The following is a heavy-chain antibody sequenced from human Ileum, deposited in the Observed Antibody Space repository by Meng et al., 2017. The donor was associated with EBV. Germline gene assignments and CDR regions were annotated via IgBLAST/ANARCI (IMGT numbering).Heavy chain of an antibody. D-gene: IGHD5/OR15-5a*01. CDR3: AKEEVSRRFDY. V-gene: IGHV3-30*18. CDR1: GFTFSDYG. Sequence: QLVGSGGGVVQPGRFRRLSCAASGFTFSDYGMHWVRQAPGKGLEWVAVISYDGSTKYYVDSVKGRFTISRDNSKSTLYLQMNSLRDEDTAVYYCAKEEVSRRFDYWGQGTLVTVSS. J-gene: IGHJ4*02. CDR2: ISYDGSTK.